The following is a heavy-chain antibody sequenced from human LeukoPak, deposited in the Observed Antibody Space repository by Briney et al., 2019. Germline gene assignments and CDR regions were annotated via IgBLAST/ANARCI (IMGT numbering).Heavy chain of an antibody. V-gene: IGHV3-43*02. CDR1: GFTFDDYA. CDR2: ISGDGGRT. D-gene: IGHD6-19*01. J-gene: IGHJ5*02. Sequence: PGGSLRLSCAASGFTFDDYAMHWVRQAPGKGLEWVSLISGDGGRTYYADSVKGRFTISRDNSKNTLYLQMNSLRAEDTAVYYCAKDADSSGWVNWFDPWGQGTLVTVSS. CDR3: AKDADSSGWVNWFDP.